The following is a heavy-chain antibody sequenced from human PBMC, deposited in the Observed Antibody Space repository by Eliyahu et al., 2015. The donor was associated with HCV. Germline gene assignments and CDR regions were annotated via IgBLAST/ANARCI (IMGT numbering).Heavy chain of an antibody. J-gene: IGHJ4*02. D-gene: IGHD5-24*01. CDR1: STCGSS. Sequence: STCGSSSCWIRQPPGKGLEWIGSIYYSGSTYYNPSLKSRVTISVDTSKNQFSLKLSSVTAADTAVYYCARHRRDGYNFYYWGQGTLVTVSS. V-gene: IGHV4-39*01. CDR3: ARHRRDGYNFYY. CDR2: IYYSGST.